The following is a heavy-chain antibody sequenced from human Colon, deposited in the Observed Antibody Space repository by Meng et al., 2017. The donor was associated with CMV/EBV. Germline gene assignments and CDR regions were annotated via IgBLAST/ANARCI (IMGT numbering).Heavy chain of an antibody. Sequence: QVTLKESGPTLVKPTQTLTLTCTFSGFSLNTSGVGVGWIRQPPGRALEWLALIYWDDEKLYRPSLKSRLTITKDTSKKQVVLTMTNMDPVDTATYYCAHRPLWFGGRFSGWFDPWGQGTLVTVSS. D-gene: IGHD3-10*01. J-gene: IGHJ5*02. CDR3: AHRPLWFGGRFSGWFDP. V-gene: IGHV2-5*02. CDR2: IYWDDEK. CDR1: GFSLNTSGVG.